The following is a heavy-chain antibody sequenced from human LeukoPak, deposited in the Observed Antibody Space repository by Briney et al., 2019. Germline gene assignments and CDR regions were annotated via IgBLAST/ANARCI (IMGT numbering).Heavy chain of an antibody. V-gene: IGHV1-69*01. CDR3: AKDPALGYSYGRPQYFQH. J-gene: IGHJ1*01. D-gene: IGHD5-18*01. CDR1: GGTFSSYA. Sequence: SVKVSCKASGGTFSSYAISWVRQAPGQGLEWMGGIIPIFGTANYAQKFQGRVTITADESTSTAYMELSSLRSEDTAVYYCAKDPALGYSYGRPQYFQHWGQGTLVTVSS. CDR2: IIPIFGTA.